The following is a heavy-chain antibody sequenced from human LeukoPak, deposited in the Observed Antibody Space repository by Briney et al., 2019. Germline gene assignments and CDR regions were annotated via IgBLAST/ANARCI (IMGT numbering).Heavy chain of an antibody. V-gene: IGHV3-23*01. Sequence: GGSLRLSCAASGCTFSSYAMTGVRQAPGRGGEGVAVISGSGAGTFYADSVKGRGTIARDNSKNTLYLQMTSLRAEDTAVYHCAKDRRRGGNLGYFDYWGQGTLVTVSS. CDR3: AKDRRRGGNLGYFDY. CDR1: GCTFSSYA. D-gene: IGHD4-23*01. CDR2: ISGSGAGT. J-gene: IGHJ4*02.